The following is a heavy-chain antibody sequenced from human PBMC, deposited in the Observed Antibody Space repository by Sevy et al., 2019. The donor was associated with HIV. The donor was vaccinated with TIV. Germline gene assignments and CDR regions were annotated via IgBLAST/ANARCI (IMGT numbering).Heavy chain of an antibody. CDR2: ISYDGSDK. D-gene: IGHD3-22*01. CDR3: AKRERSYYDSSGNYDVFDI. J-gene: IGHJ3*02. Sequence: GGSLRLSCAASGFDFSTYGMHRVRQAPGKGLEWVAFISYDGSDKWYQDSVKGRFTISRDNSKITLYLQMNSLRVEDTAVYYCAKRERSYYDSSGNYDVFDIWGQGTKVTVSS. CDR1: GFDFSTYG. V-gene: IGHV3-33*03.